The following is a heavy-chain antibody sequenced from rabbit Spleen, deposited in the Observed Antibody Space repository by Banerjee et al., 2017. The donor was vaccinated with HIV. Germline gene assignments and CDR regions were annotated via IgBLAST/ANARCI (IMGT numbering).Heavy chain of an antibody. D-gene: IGHD8-1*01. V-gene: IGHV1S7*01. CDR3: ARDGAAGSYFAL. CDR1: GFTLSSNY. Sequence: QSLEESGGGLVQPGGSLKLTCKASGFTLSSNYLKCFRQAPGKWLEWIGYIDPVFGITFYANWVNVRFSISRENAQNTVFLQMTSLTAADTSSYFCARDGAAGSYFALWGQGTLVTVS. J-gene: IGHJ4*01. CDR2: IDPVFGIT.